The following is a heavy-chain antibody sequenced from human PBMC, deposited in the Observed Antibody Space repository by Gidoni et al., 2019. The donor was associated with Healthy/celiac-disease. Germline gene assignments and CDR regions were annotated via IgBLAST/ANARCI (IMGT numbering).Heavy chain of an antibody. CDR2: IDPSDSYT. CDR3: ARPYSSRWSYYYYMDV. V-gene: IGHV5-10-1*03. D-gene: IGHD6-13*01. CDR1: GYSVTSYW. J-gene: IGHJ6*03. Sequence: EVQLVQSGAEVKKPGESLRISCKGSGYSVTSYWISWVSQMPGKGLEWMGRIDPSDSYTNYSPSFQGHVTISADKSISTAYLQWSSLKASDTAMYYCARPYSSRWSYYYYMDVWGKGTTVTVSS.